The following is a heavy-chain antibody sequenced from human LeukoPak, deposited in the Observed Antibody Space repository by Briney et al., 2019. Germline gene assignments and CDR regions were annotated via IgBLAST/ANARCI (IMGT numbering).Heavy chain of an antibody. Sequence: GASVTVSCTASGYTFTSFGISWVRQAPGQGPEWMGWISAYNGNTNYIQKFQGRVTMTTDTSTNTAYMELRSLTSDDTAVYYCARDLGLDTTMIFFDYWGQGTLVTVSS. CDR3: ARDLGLDTTMIFFDY. CDR2: ISAYNGNT. J-gene: IGHJ4*02. CDR1: GYTFTSFG. D-gene: IGHD5-18*01. V-gene: IGHV1-18*01.